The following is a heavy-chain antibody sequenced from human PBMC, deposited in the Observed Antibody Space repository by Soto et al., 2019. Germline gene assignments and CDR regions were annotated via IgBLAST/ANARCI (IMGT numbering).Heavy chain of an antibody. Sequence: SDTLSLTCAVSGGSISSGDYSWSWIRQPPGKGLEWIGYIYLIGSTYYSPSLKSRVTISIDRSKNQFSLNLSSVTAADTAVYYCARAGPGFCTNGACWFDPWGQGTLVTVSS. J-gene: IGHJ5*02. V-gene: IGHV4-30-2*01. D-gene: IGHD2-8*01. CDR1: GGSISSGDYS. CDR3: ARAGPGFCTNGACWFDP. CDR2: IYLIGST.